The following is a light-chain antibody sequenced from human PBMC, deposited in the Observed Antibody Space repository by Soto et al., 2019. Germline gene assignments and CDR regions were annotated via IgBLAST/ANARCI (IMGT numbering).Light chain of an antibody. Sequence: DIVMTQSPDSLAVSLGERATINCRSSQSLLYSSNKKNYLAWYQQTPGQPPKLLIYWASTRESGVPDRFSGSGSGTDFTLTISSLQAEDVAVYYCQQYYSPPLTFGGGTKVEIK. V-gene: IGKV4-1*01. J-gene: IGKJ4*01. CDR2: WAS. CDR3: QQYYSPPLT. CDR1: QSLLYSSNKKNY.